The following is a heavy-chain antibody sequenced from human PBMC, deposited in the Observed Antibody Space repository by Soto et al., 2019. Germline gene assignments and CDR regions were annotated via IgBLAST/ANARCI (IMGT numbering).Heavy chain of an antibody. D-gene: IGHD2-2*01. V-gene: IGHV4-59*01. J-gene: IGHJ6*02. CDR1: GGYISSYY. CDR3: ARGGSKCCMDF. CDR2: IYYSGST. Sequence: SETLSLTCTVYGGYISSYYWSWIRQPPGKGLEWIGYIYYSGSTNYNPSLKSRVTISVDTSKNQFSLKLSSVTAADTAVYYCARGGSKCCMDFWGQATTGTRSS.